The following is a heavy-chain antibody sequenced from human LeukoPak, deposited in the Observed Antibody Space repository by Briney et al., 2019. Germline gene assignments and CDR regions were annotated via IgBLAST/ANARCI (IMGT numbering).Heavy chain of an antibody. CDR2: ISYDGSNK. J-gene: IGHJ3*02. D-gene: IGHD3-10*01. Sequence: GGSLRLSCAASGFTFSSYAMHWVRQAPGKGLEWVAVISYDGSNKYYADSVKGRFTISRDNSKNTLYLQMNSLRAEDTAVYYCARVPWFGETSGAFDIWGQGTMVTVPS. CDR3: ARVPWFGETSGAFDI. CDR1: GFTFSSYA. V-gene: IGHV3-30-3*01.